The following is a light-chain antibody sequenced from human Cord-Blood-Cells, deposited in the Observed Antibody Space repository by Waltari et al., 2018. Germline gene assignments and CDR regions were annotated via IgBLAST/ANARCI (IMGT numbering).Light chain of an antibody. J-gene: IGLJ3*02. CDR1: SSHIGSNT. V-gene: IGLV1-44*01. CDR2: SNN. Sequence: QAVLTQPPSASATPGQRVTISFSGTSSHIGSNTVNWYQQLPGTAPKLLIYSNNQRPSGVPDRFSGSKSGTSASLAISGLQSEDEADYYCAAWDDSLNGPVFGGGTKLTVL. CDR3: AAWDDSLNGPV.